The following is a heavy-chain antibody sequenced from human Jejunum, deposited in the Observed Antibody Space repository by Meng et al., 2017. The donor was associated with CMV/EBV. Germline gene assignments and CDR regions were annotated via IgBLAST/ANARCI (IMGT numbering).Heavy chain of an antibody. J-gene: IGHJ4*02. Sequence: APSGFTFDAYAMHWVRQAPGKGLEWVSLISWDGGSTYYADSVKGRFTISRDNSKNSLYLQMNSLRAEDTALYYCAKGDSVTHYFDYWGQGTLVTVSS. D-gene: IGHD4-11*01. V-gene: IGHV3-43D*03. CDR2: ISWDGGST. CDR1: GFTFDAYA. CDR3: AKGDSVTHYFDY.